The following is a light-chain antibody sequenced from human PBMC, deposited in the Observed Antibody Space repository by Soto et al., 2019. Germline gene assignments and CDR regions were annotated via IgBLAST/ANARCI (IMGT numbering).Light chain of an antibody. CDR1: SSDFGNYNL. Sequence: QSVLTQPASVSGSPGQSITISCTGTSSDFGNYNLVSWYQQHPGKVPKLILFEVNKRPSGVSGRFSGSKSGNTASLTISGLQAEDEADYYCCSYAGRYTRVFGGGTKLTVL. V-gene: IGLV2-23*02. J-gene: IGLJ3*02. CDR3: CSYAGRYTRV. CDR2: EVN.